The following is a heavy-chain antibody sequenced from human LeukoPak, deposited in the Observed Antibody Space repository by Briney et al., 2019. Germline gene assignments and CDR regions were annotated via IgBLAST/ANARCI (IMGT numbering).Heavy chain of an antibody. V-gene: IGHV3-48*03. CDR2: ISISGSTI. Sequence: QTGGSLRLSCAASGFTFSSYEMNWVRQAPGKGLEWVSYISISGSTIYYADSVKGRFTISRGNAKTSLYLQMQSVRAEDTAVYYCARGSSGYSYGYDFDYWGQGTLVTVSS. CDR1: GFTFSSYE. J-gene: IGHJ4*02. CDR3: ARGSSGYSYGYDFDY. D-gene: IGHD5-18*01.